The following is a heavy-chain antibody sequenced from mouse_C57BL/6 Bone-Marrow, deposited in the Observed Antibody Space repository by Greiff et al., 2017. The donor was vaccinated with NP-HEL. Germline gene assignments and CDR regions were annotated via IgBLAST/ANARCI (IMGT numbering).Heavy chain of an antibody. D-gene: IGHD1-1*01. CDR2: IHPNSGST. V-gene: IGHV1-64*01. Sequence: QVQLQQPGAELVKPGASVKLSCKASGYTFTSYWMHWVKQRPGQGLEWIGMIHPNSGSTNYNEKFKSKATLTVDKSSSTAYMQLTSLTSEDSAVYYCARSNNYGSSYGDYWGQGTTLTVSS. CDR3: ARSNNYGSSYGDY. J-gene: IGHJ2*01. CDR1: GYTFTSYW.